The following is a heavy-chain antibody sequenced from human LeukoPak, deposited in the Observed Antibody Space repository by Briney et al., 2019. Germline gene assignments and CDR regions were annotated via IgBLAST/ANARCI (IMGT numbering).Heavy chain of an antibody. Sequence: ASVKVSCKASGYTFISYDINWVRQATGQGLEWMGWMNPNSGNTGYAQNFQGRITMTRDTSKSTAYMELSSLRSEDTAVYYCARARGYSYGYTDYWGQGIPVTVSS. CDR1: GYTFISYD. CDR2: MNPNSGNT. CDR3: ARARGYSYGYTDY. V-gene: IGHV1-8*01. D-gene: IGHD5-18*01. J-gene: IGHJ4*02.